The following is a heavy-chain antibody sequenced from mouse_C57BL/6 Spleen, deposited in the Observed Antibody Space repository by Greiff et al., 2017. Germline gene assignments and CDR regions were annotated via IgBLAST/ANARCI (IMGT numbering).Heavy chain of an antibody. Sequence: EVKVEESGGGLVKPGGSLKLSCAASGFTFSDYGMHWVRQAPEKGLEWVAYISSGSSTIYYADTVKGRFTISRDNAKNTLFLQMTSLRSEDTAMYYCARGRDYDYFDYWGQGTTLTVSS. CDR1: GFTFSDYG. CDR3: ARGRDYDYFDY. V-gene: IGHV5-17*01. D-gene: IGHD2-4*01. CDR2: ISSGSSTI. J-gene: IGHJ2*01.